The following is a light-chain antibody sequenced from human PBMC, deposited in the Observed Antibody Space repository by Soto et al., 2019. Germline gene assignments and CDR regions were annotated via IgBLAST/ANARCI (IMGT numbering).Light chain of an antibody. CDR2: GNS. CDR1: SSNIGAGYD. V-gene: IGLV1-40*01. CDR3: QSYDSSLSGHV. Sequence: VLTQPPSVSGAPGQRVTISCTGSSSNIGAGYDVHWYQQLPGTAPKLLIYGNSNRPSGVPDRFSGSKSGTSASLAITGLQAEDEADYYCQSYDSSLSGHVFGTGTKVTVL. J-gene: IGLJ1*01.